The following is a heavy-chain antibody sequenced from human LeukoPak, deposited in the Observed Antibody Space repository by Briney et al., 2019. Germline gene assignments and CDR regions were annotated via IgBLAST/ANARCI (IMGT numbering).Heavy chain of an antibody. J-gene: IGHJ2*01. CDR3: ARLRYYGSGSPRGEWYFDL. D-gene: IGHD3-10*01. Sequence: PGGSLRLSCAASGFTFSSYGMHWVRQAPGKGLEWVAFIRYDGSNKYYADSVKGRFTISRDNSKNTLYLQMNSLGAEDTAVYYCARLRYYGSGSPRGEWYFDLWGRGTLVTVSS. CDR1: GFTFSSYG. CDR2: IRYDGSNK. V-gene: IGHV3-30*02.